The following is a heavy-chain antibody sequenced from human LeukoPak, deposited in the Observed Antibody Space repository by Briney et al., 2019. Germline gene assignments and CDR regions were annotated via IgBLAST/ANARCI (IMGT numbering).Heavy chain of an antibody. CDR3: ARDLQGLDDSSGYYPGPFDI. J-gene: IGHJ3*02. V-gene: IGHV4-59*01. CDR1: GGSISSYY. D-gene: IGHD3-22*01. Sequence: KTSETLSLTCTVSGGSISSYYWSWIRQPPGKGLEWVGYIYYSGSTNYNPSLKSRVTISVDTSKNQFSLRLSSVTAADTAVYYCARDLQGLDDSSGYYPGPFDIWGQGTMVTVSS. CDR2: IYYSGST.